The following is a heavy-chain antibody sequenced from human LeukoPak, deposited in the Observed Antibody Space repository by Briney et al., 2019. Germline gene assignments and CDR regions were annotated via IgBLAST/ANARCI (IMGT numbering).Heavy chain of an antibody. V-gene: IGHV3-23*01. CDR2: ISGSGSST. J-gene: IGHJ4*02. CDR3: AKDSAGYGRFDY. CDR1: GFTFTNYA. Sequence: GGSLRLSCAASGFTFTNYAMSWVSQAPGKGLEWVSVISGSGSSTYYADSVKGRFTISRDDPKNTLYLQMNSLRAEDTAVYFCAKDSAGYGRFDYWGQGNLVTVSS. D-gene: IGHD3-10*01.